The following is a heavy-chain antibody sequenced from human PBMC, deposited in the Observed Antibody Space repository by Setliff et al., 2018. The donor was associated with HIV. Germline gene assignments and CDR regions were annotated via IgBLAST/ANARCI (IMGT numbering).Heavy chain of an antibody. CDR3: ASANWNHLGYWFDP. J-gene: IGHJ5*02. D-gene: IGHD1-20*01. CDR2: IYTNGRT. CDR1: GGSVSSNSYY. Sequence: KTSETLSLTCTVSGGSVSSNSYYWSWIRQPAGKGLEWIGHIYTNGRTNYNPPLKSRVTISVDPSKNQFSLKLSSVTATDTAMYYCASANWNHLGYWFDPWGQGTLVTVS. V-gene: IGHV4-61*09.